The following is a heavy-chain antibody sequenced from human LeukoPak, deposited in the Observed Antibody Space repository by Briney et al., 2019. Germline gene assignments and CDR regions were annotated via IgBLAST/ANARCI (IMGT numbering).Heavy chain of an antibody. V-gene: IGHV4-59*01. CDR3: GRDSGYSYGYGVDF. J-gene: IGHJ4*02. Sequence: PSETLSLTCTVSGGSISSYYWWSWIRQPPGKGLEGIGHISYSGSTNYNPSLKSRVTISLDTSKNQFSLKLTSVTAADTAVYYCGRDSGYSYGYGVDFWGQGTLVTVSS. D-gene: IGHD5-18*01. CDR2: ISYSGST. CDR1: GGSISSYY.